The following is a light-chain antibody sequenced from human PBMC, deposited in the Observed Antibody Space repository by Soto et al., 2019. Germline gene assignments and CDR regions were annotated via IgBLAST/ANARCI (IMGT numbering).Light chain of an antibody. Sequence: IEMTQSPSTLSVSPGDRATLSCRASQSVSSNLAWYQQKPGQAPRLLIYGASTRATGIPARFSGSGSGTEFTLTISSLQSEDFAVYYCQQYNNWPQTFGQGTKVEIK. J-gene: IGKJ1*01. V-gene: IGKV3-15*01. CDR3: QQYNNWPQT. CDR2: GAS. CDR1: QSVSSN.